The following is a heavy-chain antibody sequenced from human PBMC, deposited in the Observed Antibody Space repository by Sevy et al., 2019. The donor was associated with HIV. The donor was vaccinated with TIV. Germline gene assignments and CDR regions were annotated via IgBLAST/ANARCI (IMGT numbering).Heavy chain of an antibody. J-gene: IGHJ4*02. D-gene: IGHD1-1*01. CDR3: ATRLWRNWNGPFDY. Sequence: ASVKVSCKVSGYTLTELSMHWVRQAPGKGLEWMGGFDPEDGETIYAQKFQGRVTMTEDTSTDTAYMELSSLRSEDTAVYYCATRLWRNWNGPFDYWGQGTLVTVSS. V-gene: IGHV1-24*01. CDR2: FDPEDGET. CDR1: GYTLTELS.